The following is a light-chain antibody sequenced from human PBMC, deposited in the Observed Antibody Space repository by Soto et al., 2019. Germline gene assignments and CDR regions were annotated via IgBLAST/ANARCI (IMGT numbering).Light chain of an antibody. Sequence: QSVLTQPPSVSGAPGQRVTISCTGSSSNIGAGYDVHWYQQLPGTAPKLLIYGNSNRPSGVPDRFSGSKSGTSASLAITGLQAEDEADYYCQSYDSSLSGYVFGTVTSLPS. CDR3: QSYDSSLSGYV. CDR1: SSNIGAGYD. V-gene: IGLV1-40*01. CDR2: GNS. J-gene: IGLJ1*01.